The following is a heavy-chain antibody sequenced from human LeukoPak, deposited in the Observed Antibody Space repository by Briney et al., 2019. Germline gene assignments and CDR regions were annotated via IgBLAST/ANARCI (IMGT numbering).Heavy chain of an antibody. CDR2: INPNSGAS. V-gene: IGHV1-2*02. J-gene: IGHJ5*02. CDR1: GYTXTGYY. CDR3: VRELAVAGTGEKYWFDP. Sequence: ASVKVSCKASGYTXTGYYLHWVRQAPGQGLEWMGWINPNSGASDSAQKFQGRVTLTRDTSISTAYMELSRLRSDDTAVYYCVRELAVAGTGEKYWFDPWGQGTLVTVSS. D-gene: IGHD6-19*01.